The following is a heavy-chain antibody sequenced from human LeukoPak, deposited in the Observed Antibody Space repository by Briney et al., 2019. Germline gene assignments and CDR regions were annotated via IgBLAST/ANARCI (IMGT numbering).Heavy chain of an antibody. CDR3: AKQNYDILTGYTPFDY. V-gene: IGHV3-23*01. J-gene: IGHJ4*02. CDR2: ISGSGGST. CDR1: GFTFSSYA. Sequence: LPGGSLRLSCAASGFTFSSYAMSWVRQAPGKGLEWVSAISGSGGSTYYADSVKGRFTISRDNSKNTLYLQMNSLRAEDTAVYYCAKQNYDILTGYTPFDYWGQGTLVTVSS. D-gene: IGHD3-9*01.